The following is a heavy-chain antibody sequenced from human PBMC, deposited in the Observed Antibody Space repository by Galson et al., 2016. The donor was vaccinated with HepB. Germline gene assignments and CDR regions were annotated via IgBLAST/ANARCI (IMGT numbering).Heavy chain of an antibody. V-gene: IGHV4-61*01. CDR2: IYYSGTT. J-gene: IGHJ4*02. D-gene: IGHD2-15*01. CDR1: GGSISSGNYY. CDR3: ARMDPALISGFDY. Sequence: LSLTCTVSGGSISSGNYYWSWVRQPPGKRLEWIGDIYYSGTTNYKPSLKSRVTISVDTSKNQFSLRLSSVTAADTAVYYCARMDPALISGFDYWGQGTLVTVSA.